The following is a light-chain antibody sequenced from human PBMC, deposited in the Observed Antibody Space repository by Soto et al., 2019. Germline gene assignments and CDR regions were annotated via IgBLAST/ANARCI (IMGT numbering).Light chain of an antibody. CDR2: AAS. V-gene: IGKV1-5*03. CDR3: QQYNGYSET. J-gene: IGKJ2*01. Sequence: DIQMTQSPSTLSASVGDRVTITCRASQSISTWVAWYQQKQGRVPKPLIYAASTLESGVPSRFSDSGSGTEFTLTISSLQPDDFATYYCQQYNGYSETFGQGTKLEIK. CDR1: QSISTW.